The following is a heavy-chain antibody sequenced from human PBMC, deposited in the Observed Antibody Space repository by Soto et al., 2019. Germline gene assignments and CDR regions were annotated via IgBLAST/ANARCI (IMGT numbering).Heavy chain of an antibody. V-gene: IGHV4-39*01. CDR2: IYYRGNA. Sequence: SSETLSLTCSVSDDSINSDKYYWGWIRQPPGKGLEWIGSIYYRGNAYYNPSLQTRVTISLDKSKSQFSLKLNSVTAADSAVYFCARLEGLATISNYFDFWGPGALVTVS. CDR1: DDSINSDKYY. J-gene: IGHJ4*02. CDR3: ARLEGLATISNYFDF. D-gene: IGHD3-9*01.